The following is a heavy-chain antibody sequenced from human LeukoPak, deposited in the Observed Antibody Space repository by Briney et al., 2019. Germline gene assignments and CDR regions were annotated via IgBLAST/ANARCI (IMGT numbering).Heavy chain of an antibody. CDR1: GGSISGYY. CDR3: ARAVVPAAMPDY. J-gene: IGHJ4*02. Sequence: PSETLSLTCTVSGGSISGYYWSWIRQPPGKGLEWIAYIYYNGISNYNPSLKSRVIISVDSSKNQFSLKLTSVTAADTAVYYCARAVVPAAMPDYWGQGTLVTVSS. V-gene: IGHV4-59*01. CDR2: IYYNGIS. D-gene: IGHD2-2*01.